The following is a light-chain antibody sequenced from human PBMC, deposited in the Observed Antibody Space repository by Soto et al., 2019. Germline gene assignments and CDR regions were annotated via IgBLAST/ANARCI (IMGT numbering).Light chain of an antibody. J-gene: IGLJ1*01. CDR2: DVN. Sequence: QSALTQPASVSGSPGQSITVSCTGTSSDFGDSTYVSWYQQHPGKAPRLIIYDVNNRPSGVAARFSASRSGNTASLTISGLQAEDEADYYCTSYTRSGLIVFGTGTMLTVL. CDR1: SSDFGDSTY. V-gene: IGLV2-14*01. CDR3: TSYTRSGLIV.